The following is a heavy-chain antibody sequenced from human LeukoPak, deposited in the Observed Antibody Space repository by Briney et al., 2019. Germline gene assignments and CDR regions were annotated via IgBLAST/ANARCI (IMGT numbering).Heavy chain of an antibody. Sequence: PSETLSFTCAVYGGSFSGYYWSWIRQPPGKGLEWIGEINHSGSTNYNPSLKSRVTISVDTSKNQFSLKLSSVTAADTAVYYCARAPMSRVVVPAAISRPYYYYGMDVWGKGTTVTVSS. V-gene: IGHV4-34*01. CDR1: GGSFSGYY. CDR3: ARAPMSRVVVPAAISRPYYYYGMDV. D-gene: IGHD2-2*01. CDR2: INHSGST. J-gene: IGHJ6*04.